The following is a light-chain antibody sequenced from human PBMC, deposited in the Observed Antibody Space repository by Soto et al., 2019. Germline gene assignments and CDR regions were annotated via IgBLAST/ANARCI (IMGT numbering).Light chain of an antibody. CDR3: QQYNSYPYT. V-gene: IGKV1-5*03. Sequence: DIQMTQSPSTLSASVGDRVTITCRASQSISSWLAWYQQRPGKAPKLLIYKASSLQSGVPSRFSGSGSGTEFTLTISSLQPDDFATYYCQQYNSYPYTFGQGTKLEIK. CDR1: QSISSW. CDR2: KAS. J-gene: IGKJ2*01.